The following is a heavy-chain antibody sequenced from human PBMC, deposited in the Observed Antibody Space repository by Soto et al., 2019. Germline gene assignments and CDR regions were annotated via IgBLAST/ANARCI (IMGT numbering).Heavy chain of an antibody. Sequence: GGSLRLSCSASGFSFSAYSMNWVRQAPGKGLEWVCGINGGGDSRSYADSVKGRFATSRDNSKNTLYLRLNSLRAEDTAVYYCAKKSLSSGCLEYWGQGTRVTVSS. CDR1: GFSFSAYS. CDR3: AKKSLSSGCLEY. V-gene: IGHV3-23*01. D-gene: IGHD6-19*01. J-gene: IGHJ4*02. CDR2: INGGGDSR.